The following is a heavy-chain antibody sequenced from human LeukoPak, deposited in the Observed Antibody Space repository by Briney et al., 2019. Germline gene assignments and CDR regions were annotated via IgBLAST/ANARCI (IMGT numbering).Heavy chain of an antibody. J-gene: IGHJ2*01. CDR2: ISAYNGNT. CDR1: GYTFTSYG. CDR3: ARSSSDSSGYYYRANWYFDL. D-gene: IGHD3-22*01. Sequence: ASVKVSCKASGYTFTSYGISWVRQAPGQGLEWMGWISAYNGNTNYAQKLQGRVTMTTDTSTSTAYMELRSLRSDDTAVYYCARSSSDSSGYYYRANWYFDLWGRGTLVTVSS. V-gene: IGHV1-18*01.